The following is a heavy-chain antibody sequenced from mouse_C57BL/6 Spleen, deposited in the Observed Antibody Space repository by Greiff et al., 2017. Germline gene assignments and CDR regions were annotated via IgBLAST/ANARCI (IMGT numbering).Heavy chain of an antibody. CDR2: IRSKSNNYAT. Sequence: EVMLVESGGGLVQPKGSLKLSCAASGFSFNTYAMNWVRQAPGKGLEWVARIRSKSNNYATYYADSVKDRFTISRDDSESMLYLQMNNLKTEDTAMYYCVRHDPYGSHFDYWGQGTTLTVSS. D-gene: IGHD1-2*01. V-gene: IGHV10-1*01. J-gene: IGHJ2*01. CDR1: GFSFNTYA. CDR3: VRHDPYGSHFDY.